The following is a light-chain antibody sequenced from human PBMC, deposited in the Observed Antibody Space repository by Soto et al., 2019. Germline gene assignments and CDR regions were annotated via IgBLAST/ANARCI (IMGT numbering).Light chain of an antibody. V-gene: IGKV1-9*01. Sequence: IQFTQSPSSLSASVGDRVTGTCRTSQDIKKYLAWYQQKPGQAPKLLICDASTMYTGIPSRFSGSGSGTDFTLTISGLQPEDFAAYYCQQLRSYPSTFGGGTKVDIK. CDR1: QDIKKY. CDR3: QQLRSYPST. CDR2: DAS. J-gene: IGKJ4*01.